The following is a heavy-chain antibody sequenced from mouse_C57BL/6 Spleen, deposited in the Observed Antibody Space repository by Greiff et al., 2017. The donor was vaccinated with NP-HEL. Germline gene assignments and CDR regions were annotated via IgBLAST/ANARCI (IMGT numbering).Heavy chain of an antibody. V-gene: IGHV1-55*01. D-gene: IGHD2-10*01. CDR3: ARSYYGFDY. CDR2: IYPGSGST. CDR1: GYTFTSYW. Sequence: QVQLQQPGAELVKPGASVKMSCKASGYTFTSYWITWVKQRPGQGLEWIGDIYPGSGSTNYNEKFKSKATLTGDTTSSTAYMQLSSLTSEDSAVYYCARSYYGFDYWGQGTTLTVSS. J-gene: IGHJ2*01.